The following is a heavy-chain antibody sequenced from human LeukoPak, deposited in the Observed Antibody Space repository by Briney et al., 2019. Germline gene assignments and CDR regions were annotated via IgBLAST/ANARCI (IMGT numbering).Heavy chain of an antibody. V-gene: IGHV1-69*02. J-gene: IGHJ2*01. CDR3: ARAGGNSVWYFDL. D-gene: IGHD4-23*01. CDR2: IIPILGIA. CDR1: GGTFSSYT. Sequence: SVKVSCKASGGTFSSYTISWVRQAPGQGLEWMGRIIPILGIANYAQKFQGRVTITADKYTSTAYMELSSLRAEDTAVYYCARAGGNSVWYFDLWGRGTLVTVSS.